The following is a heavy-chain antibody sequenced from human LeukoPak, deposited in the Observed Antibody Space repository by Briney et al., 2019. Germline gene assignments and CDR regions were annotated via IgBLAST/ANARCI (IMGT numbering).Heavy chain of an antibody. CDR1: GGSFSSYY. V-gene: IGHV4-34*01. CDR3: ASGRDRNCSSTSCYGDY. Sequence: SETLSLTCAVYGGSFSSYYWSWIRQPPGKGLEWIGEINHSGSTNYNPSLKSRVTISVDTSKNQFSLKLSSVTAADTAVYYCASGRDRNCSSTSCYGDYWGQGTLVTVSS. CDR2: INHSGST. D-gene: IGHD2-2*01. J-gene: IGHJ4*02.